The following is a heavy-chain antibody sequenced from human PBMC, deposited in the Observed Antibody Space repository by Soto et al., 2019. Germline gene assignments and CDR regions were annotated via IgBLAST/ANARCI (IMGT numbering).Heavy chain of an antibody. CDR1: GFTFSSYS. CDR2: ISSSSSTI. Sequence: GGSLRLSCAASGFTFSSYSMNWVRQAPGKGLEWVSYISSSSSTIYYADSVKGRFTISRDNAKNSLYLQMNSLRDEDTAVYYCARDDTRLMATIIAFDYWGQGTLVTVSS. D-gene: IGHD5-12*01. J-gene: IGHJ4*02. V-gene: IGHV3-48*02. CDR3: ARDDTRLMATIIAFDY.